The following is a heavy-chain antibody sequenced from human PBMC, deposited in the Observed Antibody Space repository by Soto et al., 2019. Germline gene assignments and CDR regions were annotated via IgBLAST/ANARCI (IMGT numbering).Heavy chain of an antibody. D-gene: IGHD4-4*01. J-gene: IGHJ5*02. CDR2: IYYSGST. Sequence: SETLSLTCTVSGGSISSGGYYWSWIRQHPGKGLEWIGYIYYSGSTYYNPSLKSRVTISVDTSKNQFSLKLSSVTAADTAVYYCARAPTTFGFPYWFDPWGQGTLVTVSS. CDR3: ARAPTTFGFPYWFDP. CDR1: GGSISSGGYY. V-gene: IGHV4-31*03.